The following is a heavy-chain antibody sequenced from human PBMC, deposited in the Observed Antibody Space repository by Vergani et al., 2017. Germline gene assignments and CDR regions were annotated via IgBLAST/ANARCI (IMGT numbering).Heavy chain of an antibody. Sequence: EVQLVESGGGLVKPGGSLRLSCAASGFTFSNAWMSWVRQAPGKGLEWVGRIKSKTDGGTTDYAAPVKGRFTISRDDSKNTLYLQMNSLNTEDTAGYYCTTDLGYSYGYYYYGMDVWGQGTTVTVSS. J-gene: IGHJ6*02. CDR3: TTDLGYSYGYYYYGMDV. V-gene: IGHV3-15*01. CDR2: IKSKTDGGTT. D-gene: IGHD5-18*01. CDR1: GFTFSNAW.